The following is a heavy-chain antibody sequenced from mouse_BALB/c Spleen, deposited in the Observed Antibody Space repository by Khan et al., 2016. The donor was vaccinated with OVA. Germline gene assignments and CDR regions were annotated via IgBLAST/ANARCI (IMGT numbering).Heavy chain of an antibody. D-gene: IGHD1-1*01. Sequence: EVQLVESGPGLVKPSQSLSLTCTVTGYSITSNYAWNWIRQFPGNKLEWMGYISYSDSTSYNPSLKSRIPITRDHSQNQFFLQLNSVTTEDTATYDCARGNYYGYYFDYWGQGTTLTVSS. V-gene: IGHV3-2*02. CDR2: ISYSDST. CDR1: GYSITSNYA. J-gene: IGHJ2*01. CDR3: ARGNYYGYYFDY.